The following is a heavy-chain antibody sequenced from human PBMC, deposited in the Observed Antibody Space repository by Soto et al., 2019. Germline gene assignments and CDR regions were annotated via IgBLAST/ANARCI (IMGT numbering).Heavy chain of an antibody. CDR2: ITSTGGDT. CDR3: TKASSARLHMDX. V-gene: IGHV3-23*01. Sequence: WGSLRLSCATSGFTFSNFVMRWVRQTPGKGLEWVSTITSTGGDTYYTYSVKGRFTISIDNSNNTLYLQMRSLIAEDTALYYCTKASSARLHMDXWGQATTVTVS. CDR1: GFTFSNFV. J-gene: IGHJ6*02. D-gene: IGHD2-15*01.